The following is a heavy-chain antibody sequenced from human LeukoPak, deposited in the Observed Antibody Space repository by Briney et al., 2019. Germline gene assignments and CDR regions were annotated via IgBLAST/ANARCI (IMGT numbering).Heavy chain of an antibody. Sequence: GGSLRLSCAASGFIFSSYWMTWVRQAPGKGLEWLANIKQHGSEKYYVDSVKGRFTISRDNAKNSLYLQMNSLRAEDTAVYYCARVRGDYYMDVWGKGTTVTVSS. V-gene: IGHV3-7*01. D-gene: IGHD4-17*01. CDR2: IKQHGSEK. J-gene: IGHJ6*03. CDR1: GFIFSSYW. CDR3: ARVRGDYYMDV.